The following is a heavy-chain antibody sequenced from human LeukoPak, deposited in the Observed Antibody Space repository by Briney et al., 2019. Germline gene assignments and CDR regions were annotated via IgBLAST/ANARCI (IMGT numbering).Heavy chain of an antibody. Sequence: SVKVSCKASGGTFSSYAISWVRQAPGQGLEWMGGIIPIFGTANYAQKFQGRVTITADESTSTAYMELSSLRSEDTAVYYCARGDYYGSGSYSNYYYYYMDVWGKGTTVTISS. CDR3: ARGDYYGSGSYSNYYYYYMDV. CDR2: IIPIFGTA. V-gene: IGHV1-69*13. D-gene: IGHD3-10*01. J-gene: IGHJ6*03. CDR1: GGTFSSYA.